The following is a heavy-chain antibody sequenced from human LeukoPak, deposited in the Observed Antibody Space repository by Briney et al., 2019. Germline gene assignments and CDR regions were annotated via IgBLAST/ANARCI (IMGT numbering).Heavy chain of an antibody. V-gene: IGHV4-39*01. CDR3: ARPRGSPIGGYNWFDP. CDR2: IYYSGST. D-gene: IGHD2-15*01. J-gene: IGHJ5*02. Sequence: SETLSLTCTVSGGSISSSSYYWGWIRPPPRKGLEWIGSIYYSGSTYYNPSLKSRVTISVGTSKNQFSLKLSSVTAADTAVYYCARPRGSPIGGYNWFDPWGQGTLVTVSS. CDR1: GGSISSSSYY.